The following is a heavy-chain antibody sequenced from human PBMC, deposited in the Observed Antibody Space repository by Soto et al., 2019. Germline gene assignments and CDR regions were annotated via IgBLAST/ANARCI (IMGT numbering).Heavy chain of an antibody. J-gene: IGHJ4*02. Sequence: EVQLAESGGDLVKPGGSLRLSCAASGFIFNTAWMNWVRQTPGKGLEWVGRNKSKNNGGTIDYAAPVKGRFTISRDDSQNTVYLEMNSLKTEDTAIYYCAADLPDWGAYAFDYWGQGNLVTVSS. D-gene: IGHD3-16*01. V-gene: IGHV3-15*07. CDR2: NKSKNNGGTI. CDR1: GFIFNTAW. CDR3: AADLPDWGAYAFDY.